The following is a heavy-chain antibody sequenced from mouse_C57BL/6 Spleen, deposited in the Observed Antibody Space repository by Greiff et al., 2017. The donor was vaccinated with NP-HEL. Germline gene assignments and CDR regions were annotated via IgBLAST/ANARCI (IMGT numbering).Heavy chain of an antibody. J-gene: IGHJ4*01. CDR2: IWRGGST. Sequence: VQLVESGPGLVQPSQSLSITCTVSGFSLTSYGVHWVRQSPGKGLEWLGVIWRGGSTDYNAAFMSRLSITKDNSKSQVFFKMNSLQADDTAIYYCAKKGNFEKEYAMDYWGQGTSVTVSS. D-gene: IGHD2-1*01. CDR1: GFSLTSYG. CDR3: AKKGNFEKEYAMDY. V-gene: IGHV2-5*01.